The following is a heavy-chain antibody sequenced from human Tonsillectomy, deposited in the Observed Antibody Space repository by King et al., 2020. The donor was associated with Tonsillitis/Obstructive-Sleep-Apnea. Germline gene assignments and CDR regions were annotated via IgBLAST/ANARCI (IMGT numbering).Heavy chain of an antibody. CDR3: ATPSQRGGLDV. J-gene: IGHJ6*02. CDR1: GFSFSSYE. V-gene: IGHV3-48*03. CDR2: ISNSGYTK. Sequence: EVQLVESGGGLVQPGGSLRLSCGASGFSFSSYEMNWVRQAPGKGLEWLSYISNSGYTKYYADSVKGRFTISRDNAKKSLYLQMNSLRREDTAVYYCATPSQRGGLDVWGQGTTVTVSS.